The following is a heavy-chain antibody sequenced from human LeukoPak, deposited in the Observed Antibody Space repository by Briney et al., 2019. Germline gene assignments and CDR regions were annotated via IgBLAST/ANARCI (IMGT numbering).Heavy chain of an antibody. CDR1: RGTFSNYA. D-gene: IGHD3-3*01. Sequence: GASVKVSCKAYRGTFSNYAISWVRQAPGQGLEWIGGIIPISGTANYAQKFQGRVTISADESTTTAYMEMSSLRFEGTAVYYCVRGPQSGYDFWSGYFDYWGQGTLVTVSS. V-gene: IGHV1-69*13. J-gene: IGHJ4*02. CDR2: IIPISGTA. CDR3: VRGPQSGYDFWSGYFDY.